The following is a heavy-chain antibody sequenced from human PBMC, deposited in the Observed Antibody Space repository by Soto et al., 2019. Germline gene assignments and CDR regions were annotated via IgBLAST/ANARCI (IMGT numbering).Heavy chain of an antibody. J-gene: IGHJ4*02. Sequence: PGGSLRLSCVVSGFTFSSYAMHWVRQSPGKGLEWVAVISYDGSNKYYADSVKGRFTISRDDSKNTLYLQMNSLRAEDTAVYYCARDISRVIAPAGADDWGPGTLVTVSS. D-gene: IGHD6-13*01. CDR3: ARDISRVIAPAGADD. CDR1: GFTFSSYA. CDR2: ISYDGSNK. V-gene: IGHV3-30-3*01.